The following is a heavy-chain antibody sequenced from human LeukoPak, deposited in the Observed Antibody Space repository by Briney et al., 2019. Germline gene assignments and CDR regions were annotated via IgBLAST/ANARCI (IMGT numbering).Heavy chain of an antibody. D-gene: IGHD4-17*01. CDR3: ARADYGYSGYYYYMDV. V-gene: IGHV4-59*01. CDR1: GGSTSSYY. J-gene: IGHJ6*03. CDR2: IYYSGST. Sequence: SETLSLTCTVSGGSTSSYYWSWIRQPPGKGLEWFGSIYYSGSTNYNPSLKSRVAISVDTSKNQFSLKLSSVTAADTAVYYCARADYGYSGYYYYMDVWGKGTTVTSSS.